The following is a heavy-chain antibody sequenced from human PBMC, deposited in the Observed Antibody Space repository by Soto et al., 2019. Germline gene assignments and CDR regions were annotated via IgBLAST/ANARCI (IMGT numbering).Heavy chain of an antibody. J-gene: IGHJ4*02. CDR1: GGSFSGYY. V-gene: IGHV4-34*01. CDR2: INHSGST. CDR3: ARFDSLAGDLVDY. Sequence: ASETLSLTCAVYGGSFSGYYWSWIRQPPGKGLEWIGEINHSGSTNYNPSLKSRVTISVDTSKNQFSLKLSSVTAADTAVYYCARFDSLAGDLVDYWGQGTLVTVSS. D-gene: IGHD3-16*01.